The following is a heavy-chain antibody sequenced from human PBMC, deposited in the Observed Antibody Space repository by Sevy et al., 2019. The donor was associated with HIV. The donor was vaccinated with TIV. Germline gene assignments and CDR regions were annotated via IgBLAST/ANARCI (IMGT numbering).Heavy chain of an antibody. CDR1: GFTFSNAW. CDR3: TTERAYYDYVWGSYRPAGNYYYYYMDV. Sequence: GGSLRLSCAASGFTFSNAWMSWVRQAPGKGLEWVGRIKSKTDGGTTDYAAPVKGRFTISRDDSKNTLYLQMNSLKTEDKAVYYCTTERAYYDYVWGSYRPAGNYYYYYMDVWGKGTTVTVSS. CDR2: IKSKTDGGTT. D-gene: IGHD3-16*02. V-gene: IGHV3-15*01. J-gene: IGHJ6*03.